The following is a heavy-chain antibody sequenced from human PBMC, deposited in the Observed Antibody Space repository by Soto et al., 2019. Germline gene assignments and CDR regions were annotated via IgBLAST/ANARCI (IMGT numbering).Heavy chain of an antibody. D-gene: IGHD5-12*01. Sequence: AASVKVSCKASGYTFTSYYMHWVRQAPGQGLEWMGIINPSGGSTSYAQKFQGRVTMTRDTSTSTVYMELSSLRSEDTAVYYCARGKVVAEYYYYYGMDVWGQGXTVTVSS. CDR3: ARGKVVAEYYYYYGMDV. J-gene: IGHJ6*02. V-gene: IGHV1-46*01. CDR1: GYTFTSYY. CDR2: INPSGGST.